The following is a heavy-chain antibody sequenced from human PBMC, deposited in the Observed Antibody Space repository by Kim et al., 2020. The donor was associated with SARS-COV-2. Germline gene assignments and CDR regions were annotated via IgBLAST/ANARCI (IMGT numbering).Heavy chain of an antibody. Sequence: GGSLRLSCAASGFTFSNARMSWVRQAPGKGLEWVGRIKTKTEGEKTDYAAPVKGRFTISRDDSKNTLFLQMNSLKSEDTAVYYCVTDYQPLSFYFDNWGQGTLVTVSS. J-gene: IGHJ4*02. CDR2: IKTKTEGEKT. CDR3: VTDYQPLSFYFDN. CDR1: GFTFSNAR. D-gene: IGHD2-2*01. V-gene: IGHV3-15*01.